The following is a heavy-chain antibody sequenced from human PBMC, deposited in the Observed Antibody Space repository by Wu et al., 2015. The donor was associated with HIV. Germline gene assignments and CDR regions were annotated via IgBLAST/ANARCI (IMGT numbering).Heavy chain of an antibody. D-gene: IGHD3-22*01. CDR3: ATPRSPGFSSAWPTYFDY. Sequence: QVQLMQSGAEVKKPGSSVMISCKASGNTFNAINWVRQAPGRGLEWMGGIIPLFGTRDYAHMFQGRITISTDESTSTAFLRLTTLKSEDTAVYYCATPRSPGFSSAWPTYFDYWGQGTLVTVSS. V-gene: IGHV1-69*05. J-gene: IGHJ1*01. CDR1: GNTFNA. CDR2: IIPLFGTR.